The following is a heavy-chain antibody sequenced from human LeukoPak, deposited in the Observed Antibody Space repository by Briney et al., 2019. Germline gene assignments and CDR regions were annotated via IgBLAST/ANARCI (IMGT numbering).Heavy chain of an antibody. CDR1: GFTFSSYA. CDR2: ISGSGDYI. D-gene: IGHD3-9*01. J-gene: IGHJ4*02. Sequence: GGSLRLSCAASGFTFSSYAMSWVRQAPGKGLEWVSSISGSGDYIYYADSVKGRFTISRDNSKNTLYLQMNSLRVEDTAVYYCAKGRVLRYFDWSHWGQGILVTVSS. CDR3: AKGRVLRYFDWSH. V-gene: IGHV3-23*01.